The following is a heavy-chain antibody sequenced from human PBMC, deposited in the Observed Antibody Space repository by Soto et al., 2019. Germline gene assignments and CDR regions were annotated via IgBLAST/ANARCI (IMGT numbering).Heavy chain of an antibody. CDR1: GGSISSYY. CDR3: TRGGFAAFDP. CDR2: IYYSGST. V-gene: IGHV4-59*01. Sequence: SETLSLTCTVSGGSISSYYWSWIRQPPGKGLEWIGYIYYSGSTNYSPSLKSRVTISVDTSKNQFSLKLNSVTATDTAVYYCTRGGFAAFDPWGQGTLVTVSS. D-gene: IGHD3-10*01. J-gene: IGHJ5*02.